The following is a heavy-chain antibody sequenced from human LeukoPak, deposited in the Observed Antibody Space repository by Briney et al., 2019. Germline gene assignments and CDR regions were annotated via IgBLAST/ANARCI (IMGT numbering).Heavy chain of an antibody. V-gene: IGHV1-18*01. Sequence: GASVKVSCKASGYTFTSYGISWVRQAPGQGLEWMGWISAYNGNTNYAQKLQGRVTMTTDTSTSTAYMELRSLRSDDTAVYYCARNIVVVSAYYYYYMDVWGKGTTVTVSS. CDR1: GYTFTSYG. CDR2: ISAYNGNT. D-gene: IGHD2-2*01. J-gene: IGHJ6*03. CDR3: ARNIVVVSAYYYYYMDV.